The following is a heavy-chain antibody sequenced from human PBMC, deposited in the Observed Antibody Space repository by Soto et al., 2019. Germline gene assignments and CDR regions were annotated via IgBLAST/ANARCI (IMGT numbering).Heavy chain of an antibody. Sequence: GWSLRLSCAASGFAFYYYNMNLVRQAPGRGLEWVSSISGSGIDIHFTDSVKGRFTISRDNAKTSLYLQMDSLRPEDTAIYYCAREGVTNYTDSYFERWGNGPLVTVSS. CDR1: GFAFYYYN. CDR3: AREGVTNYTDSYFER. CDR2: ISGSGIDI. J-gene: IGHJ4*01. D-gene: IGHD4-4*01. V-gene: IGHV3-21*01.